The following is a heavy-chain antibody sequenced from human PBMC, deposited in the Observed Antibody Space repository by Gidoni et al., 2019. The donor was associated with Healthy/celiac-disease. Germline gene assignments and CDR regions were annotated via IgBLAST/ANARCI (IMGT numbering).Heavy chain of an antibody. CDR2: IYWNDDK. CDR1: GFSLSTSGVG. J-gene: IGHJ4*02. CDR3: AHSRYSSSSGGAYYFDY. V-gene: IGHV2-5*01. D-gene: IGHD6-6*01. Sequence: QITLKESGPTLVKPTQTLTLTCTFSGFSLSTSGVGVGWIRQPPGKALEWLALIYWNDDKRYSPSLKSRLTITKDTSKNQEVLTMTNMDPVDTATYYCAHSRYSSSSGGAYYFDYWGQGTLVTVSS.